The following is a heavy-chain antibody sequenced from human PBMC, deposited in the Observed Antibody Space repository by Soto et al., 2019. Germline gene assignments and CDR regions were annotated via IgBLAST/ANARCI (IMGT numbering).Heavy chain of an antibody. CDR3: ARKNAGTGSELPNY. CDR2: IASDGTYK. V-gene: IGHV3-30*03. CDR1: GFTFSDYG. D-gene: IGHD1-7*01. Sequence: QVQLVESGGGVVQPGRSLRLSCAASGFTFSDYGMHWVRQAPGRGLEWVAVIASDGTYKYYGDSVKGRFTISRDNSRSKLYMTMNSLRDGAIAEYYCARKNAGTGSELPNYWGQGALGSVSS. J-gene: IGHJ4*02.